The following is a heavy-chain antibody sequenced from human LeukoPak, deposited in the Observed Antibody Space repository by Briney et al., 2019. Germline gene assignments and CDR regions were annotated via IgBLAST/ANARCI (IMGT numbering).Heavy chain of an antibody. CDR2: IYSSGST. V-gene: IGHV4-39*07. CDR1: GDSISSSPYY. J-gene: IGHJ5*02. Sequence: PSETLSLTCTVSGDSISSSPYYWGWIRQSPGKGLEWIGSIYSSGSTYYNPSLRSRVTISVDTSKNQFSLKLRSVTAADTAVYYCAREGELRYFDWLFPTINWFDPWGQGTLVTVSS. CDR3: AREGELRYFDWLFPTINWFDP. D-gene: IGHD3-9*01.